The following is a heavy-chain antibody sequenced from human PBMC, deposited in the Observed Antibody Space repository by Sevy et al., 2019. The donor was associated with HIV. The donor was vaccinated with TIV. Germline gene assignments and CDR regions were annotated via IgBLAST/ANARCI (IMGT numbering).Heavy chain of an antibody. CDR2: ISYTGRT. V-gene: IGHV4-39*01. D-gene: IGHD2-21*01. CDR3: ARRGDNNWFDP. Sequence: SETLSLTCTVSGFSFSGGAFYWVWIRQPPGKGVEWVGSISYTGRTYYNPSLKSRVTICEDTSKNQFSLMLTPVTAADTAVYYCARRGDNNWFDPWGQGTLVTVSS. J-gene: IGHJ5*02. CDR1: GFSFSGGAFY.